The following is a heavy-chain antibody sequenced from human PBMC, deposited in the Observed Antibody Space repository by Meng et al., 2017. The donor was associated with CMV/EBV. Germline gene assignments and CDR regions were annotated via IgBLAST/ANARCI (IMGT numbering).Heavy chain of an antibody. V-gene: IGHV3-30*04. CDR3: ARDVVPAAIPRWYFDL. CDR2: ISYDGSNK. D-gene: IGHD2-2*02. Sequence: GESLKISCAASGFTFSSYAMHWVRQAPGKGLEWVAVISYDGSNKYYADSVKGRFTISRDNSKNTLYLQMNSLRAEDTAVYYCARDVVPAAIPRWYFDLRGRGTLVTVSS. J-gene: IGHJ2*01. CDR1: GFTFSSYA.